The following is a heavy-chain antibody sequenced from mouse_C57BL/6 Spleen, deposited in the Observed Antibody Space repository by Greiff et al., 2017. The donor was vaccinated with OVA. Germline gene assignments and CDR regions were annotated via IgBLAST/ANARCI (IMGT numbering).Heavy chain of an antibody. CDR2: IDPSDSYT. V-gene: IGHV1-50*01. Sequence: QVQLQQPGAELVKPGASVKLSCKASGYTFTSYWMQWVKQRPGQGLEWIGEIDPSDSYTNYNQKFKGKATLTVDTSSSTAYMQLSSLTSEDSAVYYCAREGEWLPFAYWGQGTLVTVSA. CDR3: AREGEWLPFAY. D-gene: IGHD2-2*01. J-gene: IGHJ3*01. CDR1: GYTFTSYW.